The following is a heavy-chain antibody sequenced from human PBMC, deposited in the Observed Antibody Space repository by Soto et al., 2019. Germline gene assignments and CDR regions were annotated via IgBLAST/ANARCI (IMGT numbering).Heavy chain of an antibody. V-gene: IGHV4-59*01. D-gene: IGHD1-26*01. Sequence: SETLSLTCTVSGGSISNFCWTWIRQPPGKGLEWLGFISYSGSTSYNPSLRSRVAISVDTSKNHLSLALSSVTVADTAVYYCARYSGTYYVYWGQGLLVTVSS. CDR2: ISYSGST. CDR1: GGSISNFC. CDR3: ARYSGTYYVY. J-gene: IGHJ4*02.